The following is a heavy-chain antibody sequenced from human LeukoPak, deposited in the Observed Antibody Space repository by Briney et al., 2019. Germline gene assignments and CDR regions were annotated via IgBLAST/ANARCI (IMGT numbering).Heavy chain of an antibody. CDR1: GYSLSSDYY. CDR3: ARDIISRVWFGDNLI. Sequence: SETLSLTCTVSGYSLSSDYYWGWIRPPAGKGLEGIVSIRHSGSTYYNPSLKRRVTIFVDTSKNHFSLKLSSVTAADTGVYFCARDIISRVWFGDNLIWGQGTLVTVCS. D-gene: IGHD3-10*01. V-gene: IGHV4-38-2*02. CDR2: IRHSGST. J-gene: IGHJ4*02.